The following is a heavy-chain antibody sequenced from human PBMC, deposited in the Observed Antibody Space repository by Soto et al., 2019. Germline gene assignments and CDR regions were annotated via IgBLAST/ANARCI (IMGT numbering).Heavy chain of an antibody. CDR2: IYPGDSDT. CDR3: ARTSAARKYYYGMAV. CDR1: GYSFTSYW. V-gene: IGHV5-51*01. Sequence: GESLKISCKGSGYSFTSYWISWVRQMPGKGLEWMGIIYPGDSDTRYSPSFQGQVTISADKSISTAYLQWSSLKASDTAMYYCARTSAARKYYYGMAVWGQGTTVTVSS. J-gene: IGHJ6*02. D-gene: IGHD6-6*01.